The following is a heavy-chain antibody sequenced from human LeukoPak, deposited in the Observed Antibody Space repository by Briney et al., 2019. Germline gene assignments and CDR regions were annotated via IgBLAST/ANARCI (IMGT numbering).Heavy chain of an antibody. CDR2: IYHSGST. CDR3: ARGGYDSSGYYYFDY. CDR1: GVSISSGGYS. J-gene: IGHJ4*02. V-gene: IGHV4-30-2*01. D-gene: IGHD3-22*01. Sequence: KTSETLSLTCAVSGVSISSGGYSWSWIRQPPGKGLEWIGYIYHSGSTYYNPSLKSRVTISVDRSKNQFSLKLSSVTAADTAVYYCARGGYDSSGYYYFDYWGQGTLVTVSS.